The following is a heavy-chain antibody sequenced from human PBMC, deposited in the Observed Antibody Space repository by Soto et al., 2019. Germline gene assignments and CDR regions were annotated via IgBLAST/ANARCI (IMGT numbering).Heavy chain of an antibody. CDR2: IYNDGTT. Sequence: PGGSLRLSCVASGLPVAGGYMAWVRQAPGKGLEWASVIYNDGTTYYSQSVEGRFTISRDTSKNTLYLQMDRLRDEDTAVYYCVRPLPSGQTHARDVWGQGTTVTVSS. V-gene: IGHV3-53*01. D-gene: IGHD3-10*01. CDR3: VRPLPSGQTHARDV. J-gene: IGHJ6*02. CDR1: GLPVAGGY.